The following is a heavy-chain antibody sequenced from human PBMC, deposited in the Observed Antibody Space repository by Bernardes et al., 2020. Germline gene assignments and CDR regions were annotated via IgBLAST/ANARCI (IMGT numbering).Heavy chain of an antibody. CDR1: GGTFSSYA. CDR2: IIPIFGTA. Sequence: SVKVSCKASGGTFSSYAISWVRQAPGQGLEWMGGIIPIFGTANYAQKFQGRVTITADESTSTAYMELSSLRSEDTAVYYCARDRGCSGGSCYFGWFDPWGQGTLVTVSS. D-gene: IGHD2-15*01. V-gene: IGHV1-69*13. J-gene: IGHJ5*02. CDR3: ARDRGCSGGSCYFGWFDP.